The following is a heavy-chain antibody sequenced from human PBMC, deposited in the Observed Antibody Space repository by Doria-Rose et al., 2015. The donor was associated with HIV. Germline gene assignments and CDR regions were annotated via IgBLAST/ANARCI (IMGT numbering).Heavy chain of an antibody. CDR1: A. V-gene: IGHV1-69*11. J-gene: IGHJ4*02. CDR3: ARDPNSYASSGYYYDY. CDR2: IIPILGAT. D-gene: IGHD3-22*01. Sequence: AINWVRQAPGQGLEWLGRIIPILGATNYAQNFQDRVTISADESTATAYMELSSLRSEDTALYYCARDPNSYASSGYYYDYWGQGTLVTVSS.